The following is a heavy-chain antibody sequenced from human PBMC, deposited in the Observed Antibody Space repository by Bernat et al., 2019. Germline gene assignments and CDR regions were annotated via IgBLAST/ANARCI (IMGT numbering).Heavy chain of an antibody. D-gene: IGHD1-26*01. CDR2: ISYDGSNK. CDR1: GFTFSSYA. V-gene: IGHV3-30*14. CDR3: ARNGGGALDY. Sequence: QVQLVESGGGVVQPGRSLRLSCAASGFTFSSYAMHWVRQAPGKGLEWVAVISYDGSNKYYADSVKGRFTISRDNSKNTLYLQMNSLRAEDTAVYYCARNGGGALDYWGQGTLVTVSS. J-gene: IGHJ4*02.